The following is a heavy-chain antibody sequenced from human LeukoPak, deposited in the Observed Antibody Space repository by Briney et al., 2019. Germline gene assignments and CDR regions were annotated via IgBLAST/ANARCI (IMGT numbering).Heavy chain of an antibody. CDR1: GFTFSSYW. CDR2: IKQDGSEK. Sequence: GGSLRLSCAASGFTFSSYWMSWVRQAPGKGREWVANIKQDGSEKYVKGRFTIPRDNAKNSLYLQMNSLRAEDTAVYYCARDPHYGMDVWGKGTTVTVSS. V-gene: IGHV3-7*03. CDR3: ARDPHYGMDV. J-gene: IGHJ6*04.